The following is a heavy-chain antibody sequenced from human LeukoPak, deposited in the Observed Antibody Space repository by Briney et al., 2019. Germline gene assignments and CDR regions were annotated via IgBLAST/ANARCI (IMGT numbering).Heavy chain of an antibody. CDR3: ARGTYSSSQYYYGMDV. CDR2: TYYRSKWYN. J-gene: IGHJ6*02. D-gene: IGHD6-13*01. V-gene: IGHV6-1*01. CDR1: GDSVSSNSAA. Sequence: SQTLSLTCALSGDSVSSNSAAWNWIRQSPSRGLEWLGRTYYRSKWYNDYAVSVKSRITINPDTSKNQFSLQLNSVTPEDTAVYYCARGTYSSSQYYYGMDVWGQGTTVTVSS.